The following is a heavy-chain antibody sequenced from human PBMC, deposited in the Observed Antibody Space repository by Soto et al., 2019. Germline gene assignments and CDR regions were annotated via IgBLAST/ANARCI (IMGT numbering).Heavy chain of an antibody. J-gene: IGHJ4*02. Sequence: QVPLVQSGAEVKKPGASVKVSCKASGYTFTSYAMHWVRQAPGQRLEWMGWINAGNGNTKYSQKFQGRVTITRDTSASTAYMELSSLRSEDTAVYYCARPPVVAAAAAGYWGQGTLVTVSS. CDR3: ARPPVVAAAAAGY. CDR1: GYTFTSYA. D-gene: IGHD6-13*01. V-gene: IGHV1-3*01. CDR2: INAGNGNT.